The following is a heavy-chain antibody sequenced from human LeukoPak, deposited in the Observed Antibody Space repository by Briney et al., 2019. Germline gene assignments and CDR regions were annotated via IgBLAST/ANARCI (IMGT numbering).Heavy chain of an antibody. CDR2: IYYSGST. Sequence: PSETLSLTCTVSGGSISSSSYYWGWIRQPPGKGLEWIGSIYYSGSTYYNPSLKSRVTISVDTSKNQFSLKLSSVTAADTAVYYCARHRMYYYDSSGRGVDDAFDIWGQGTMVTVSS. D-gene: IGHD3-22*01. V-gene: IGHV4-39*01. J-gene: IGHJ3*02. CDR1: GGSISSSSYY. CDR3: ARHRMYYYDSSGRGVDDAFDI.